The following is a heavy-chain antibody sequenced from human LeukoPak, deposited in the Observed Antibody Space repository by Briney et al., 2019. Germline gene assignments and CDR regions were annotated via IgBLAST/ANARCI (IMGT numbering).Heavy chain of an antibody. D-gene: IGHD1-26*01. CDR1: GVTFSSYG. Sequence: EGSLRLSCVASGVTFSSYGMHWVRQAPGKGLEWVAFIRYDGSNGYYIDSVKGRFTLSRDNSKNTLYLQMNSLRAEDTAVYYCAKDSAVSGSYPDASDIWGQGTMVTVSS. CDR3: AKDSAVSGSYPDASDI. J-gene: IGHJ3*02. V-gene: IGHV3-30*02. CDR2: IRYDGSNG.